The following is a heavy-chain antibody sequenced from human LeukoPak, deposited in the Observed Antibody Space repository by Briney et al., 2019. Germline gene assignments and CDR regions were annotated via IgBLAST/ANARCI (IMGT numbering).Heavy chain of an antibody. J-gene: IGHJ4*02. CDR2: IWYDGSKK. CDR1: GFTFSRYG. V-gene: IGHV3-33*07. CDR3: ARVDSGSYYSIDN. D-gene: IGHD3-10*01. Sequence: GSLRLSCAASGFTFSRYGMNWVRKAPGKGREWAAVIWYDGSKKYYAESVEGRFTISRDNSKNTLYLEMNSLRAEDTAVYYCARVDSGSYYSIDNWGQGTLVTVSS.